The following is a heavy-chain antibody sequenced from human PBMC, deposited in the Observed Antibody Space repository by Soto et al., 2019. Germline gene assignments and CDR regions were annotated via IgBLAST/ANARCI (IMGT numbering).Heavy chain of an antibody. CDR2: ISAYNDYT. D-gene: IGHD3-10*01. CDR1: GYTFISYG. Sequence: QVQLVQSGAEVKKPGSSVKVSCKASGYTFISYGISWVRQAPGQGLEWMGWISAYNDYTNYAQKLQGRVTMTTDTSERIAYLELRSLRSDDTAVYSCAREGYYSGAGSYSPPRYYGMDVWGQGTTVTVSS. V-gene: IGHV1-18*01. J-gene: IGHJ6*02. CDR3: AREGYYSGAGSYSPPRYYGMDV.